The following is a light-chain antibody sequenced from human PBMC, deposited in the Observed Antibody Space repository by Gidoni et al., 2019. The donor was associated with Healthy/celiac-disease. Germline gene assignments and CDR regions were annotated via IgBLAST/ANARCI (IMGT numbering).Light chain of an antibody. CDR3: QQYGSSPPYT. Sequence: EIVLTPVPGTLSLSPGERGTLPCRVSQSVSSSYLAWYQQKPGQAASLLIYGASSSATGIPDRCSGSGSGTDFTLTISRLEPEDFAVYYCQQYGSSPPYTFGQGTKLEIK. CDR2: GAS. J-gene: IGKJ2*01. V-gene: IGKV3-20*01. CDR1: QSVSSSY.